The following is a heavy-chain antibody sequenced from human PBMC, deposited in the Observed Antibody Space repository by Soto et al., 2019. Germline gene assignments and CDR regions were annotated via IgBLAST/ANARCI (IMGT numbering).Heavy chain of an antibody. V-gene: IGHV5-51*01. CDR3: ASYAWLGDMDEAIDI. D-gene: IGHD3-10*01. CDR2: IYPDDSDT. Sequence: PGESLKISCQGSGYSFTNYWIGWVRQMPGKGLEWMGSIYPDDSDTRYSPSFQGQVSISADKSVSTTYLQWSSLKASDTAMYYCASYAWLGDMDEAIDIWGQGTMVTVSS. J-gene: IGHJ3*02. CDR1: GYSFTNYW.